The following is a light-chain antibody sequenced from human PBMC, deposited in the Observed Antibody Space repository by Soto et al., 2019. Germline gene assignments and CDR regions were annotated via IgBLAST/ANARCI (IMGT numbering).Light chain of an antibody. Sequence: EIVMTQSPATLSVSPGERATLSCRASQSVNINLAWYQQKPGQAPRLLIFGASSRANGIPARFSGSGSGTEFTLTISNLQTEDFAVYYCQQYGGSPITFGLGTRLEIK. CDR3: QQYGGSPIT. V-gene: IGKV3-15*01. J-gene: IGKJ5*01. CDR2: GAS. CDR1: QSVNIN.